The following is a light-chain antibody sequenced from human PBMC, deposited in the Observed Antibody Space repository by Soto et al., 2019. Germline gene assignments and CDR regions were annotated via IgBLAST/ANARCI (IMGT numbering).Light chain of an antibody. J-gene: IGKJ2*01. Sequence: EIVLAQSPATLSLSPGERATLSCRASQSVNSYLAWYQQKCGQAPRLLIYDTSTTATGIPDRFSGSGSGTDFTLTISSLEPEDFAVYYCQQRSSWPTFGQGTRLEIK. V-gene: IGKV3-11*01. CDR3: QQRSSWPT. CDR2: DTS. CDR1: QSVNSY.